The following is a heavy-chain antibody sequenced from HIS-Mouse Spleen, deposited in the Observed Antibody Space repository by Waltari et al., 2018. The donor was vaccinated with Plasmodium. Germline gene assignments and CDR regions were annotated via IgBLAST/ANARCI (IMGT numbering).Heavy chain of an antibody. Sequence: EVQLVESGGGLVQPGGSLRLSCAASGFTFSSYWMSWVRQAPGEGLGWVAKIKKDGSEKYYVDSVKGRFTISRDNAKNSLYLQMNSLRAEDTAVYYCASSWYWYFDLWGRGTLVTVSS. D-gene: IGHD6-13*01. CDR1: GFTFSSYW. CDR2: IKKDGSEK. J-gene: IGHJ2*01. CDR3: ASSWYWYFDL. V-gene: IGHV3-7*01.